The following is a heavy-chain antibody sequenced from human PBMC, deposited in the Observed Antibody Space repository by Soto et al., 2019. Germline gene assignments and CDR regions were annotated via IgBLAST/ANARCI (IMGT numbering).Heavy chain of an antibody. J-gene: IGHJ6*02. V-gene: IGHV3-30*18. CDR3: AKDRRPNYDDGIDV. Sequence: QVQLVESGGGVVQPGRSLRLSCAASGFTFSSYGMHWVRQAPGQGLEWVAVISYDGSNKYYADSVKGRITISRDNSKNTLYLQMNSLRAEDTAVYYCAKDRRPNYDDGIDVWGQGTTVTVSS. CDR1: GFTFSSYG. D-gene: IGHD6-6*01. CDR2: ISYDGSNK.